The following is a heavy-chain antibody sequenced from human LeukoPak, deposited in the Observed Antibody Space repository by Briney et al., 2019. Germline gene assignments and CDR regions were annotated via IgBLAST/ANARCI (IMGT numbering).Heavy chain of an antibody. V-gene: IGHV3-11*04. Sequence: GGSLRLSCAASGFTFSDYYMSWIRQAPGKGLEWVSYISSSGSTIYYADSVKGRFTISRDNAKNSLYLQMNSLRAEDTAVYYCARDSAYPYCSSTSCYTNYMDVWGKGTTVTVSS. D-gene: IGHD2-2*02. CDR3: ARDSAYPYCSSTSCYTNYMDV. J-gene: IGHJ6*03. CDR2: ISSSGSTI. CDR1: GFTFSDYY.